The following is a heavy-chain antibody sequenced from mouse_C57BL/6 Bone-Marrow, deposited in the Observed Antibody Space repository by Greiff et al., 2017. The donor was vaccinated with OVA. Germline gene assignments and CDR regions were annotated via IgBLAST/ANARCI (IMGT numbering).Heavy chain of an antibody. J-gene: IGHJ3*01. V-gene: IGHV1-64*01. D-gene: IGHD2-5*01. CDR1: GYTFTSYW. CDR3: ARGGYSNPFAY. Sequence: QVHVKQSGAELVKPGASVKLSCKASGYTFTSYWMHWVKQRPGQGLEWIGMIHPNSGSTNYNEKFKSKATLTVDKSSSTAYMQLSSLTSEDSAVYYCARGGYSNPFAYWGQGTLVTVSA. CDR2: IHPNSGST.